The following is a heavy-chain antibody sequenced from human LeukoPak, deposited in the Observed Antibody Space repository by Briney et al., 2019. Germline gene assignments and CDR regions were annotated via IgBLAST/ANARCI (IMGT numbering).Heavy chain of an antibody. Sequence: GGSLRLSCAASGFTFSSYAMSWVRQAPGKGLEWVSAISGSGGTTYYAETVKGRFAISRDNSKNTLYLQMNSLRAEDTAVFYCAKTGLLWQYYFDYWGQGTLVTVSS. J-gene: IGHJ4*02. CDR2: ISGSGGTT. CDR3: AKTGLLWQYYFDY. V-gene: IGHV3-23*01. CDR1: GFTFSSYA. D-gene: IGHD3-10*01.